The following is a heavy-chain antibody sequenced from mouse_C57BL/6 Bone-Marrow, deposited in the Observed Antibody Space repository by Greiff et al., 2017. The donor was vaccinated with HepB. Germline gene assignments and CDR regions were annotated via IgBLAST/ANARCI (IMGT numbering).Heavy chain of an antibody. Sequence: VQLQQSGAELARPGASVKLSCKASGYTFTSYGISWVKQRTGQGLEWIGEIYPRSGNTYYNEEFKGKATLTADKSSSTAYMELRSLTSEDSAVYFCAKNYVGWFAYWGQGTLVTVSA. V-gene: IGHV1-81*01. CDR1: GYTFTSYG. CDR3: AKNYVGWFAY. J-gene: IGHJ3*01. D-gene: IGHD1-1*01. CDR2: IYPRSGNT.